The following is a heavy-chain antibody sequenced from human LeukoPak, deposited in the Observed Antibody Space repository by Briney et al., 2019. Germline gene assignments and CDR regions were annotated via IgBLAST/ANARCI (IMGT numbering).Heavy chain of an antibody. Sequence: ASVRVSCKASGYTCTGYHMHWVRQAPGQGLEWMGWINPNSGGTNYAQKLQGRVTMTTDTSTSTAYMELRSLRSDDTAVYYCARDDSSSCRNDYWGQGTLGTVSS. J-gene: IGHJ4*02. CDR1: GYTCTGYH. CDR3: ARDDSSSCRNDY. V-gene: IGHV1-2*02. D-gene: IGHD6-6*01. CDR2: INPNSGGT.